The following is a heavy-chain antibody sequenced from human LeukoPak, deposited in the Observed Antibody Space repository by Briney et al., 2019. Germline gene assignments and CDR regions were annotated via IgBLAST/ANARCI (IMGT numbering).Heavy chain of an antibody. CDR3: ARGWSGDAFDI. V-gene: IGHV1-69*13. CDR1: GGTFSSYA. D-gene: IGHD3-3*01. J-gene: IGHJ3*02. CDR2: IIPIFGTA. Sequence: SVKVSCTASGGTFSSYAISWVRQAPGQGLEWMGGIIPIFGTANYAQKFQGRVTITADESTSTAYMELRSLRSDDTAVYYCARGWSGDAFDIWGQGTMVTVSS.